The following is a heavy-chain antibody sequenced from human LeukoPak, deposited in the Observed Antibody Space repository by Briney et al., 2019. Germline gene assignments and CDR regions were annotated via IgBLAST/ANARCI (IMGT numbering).Heavy chain of an antibody. CDR2: IIPIFGTA. D-gene: IGHD1-20*01. CDR3: ARDRDNWNWFDP. CDR1: GGTLSSYA. V-gene: IGHV1-69*13. Sequence: GASVKVSCKASGGTLSSYAISWVRQAPGQGLEWMGGIIPIFGTANYAQKFQGRVTITADESTSTAYMELSSLRSEDTAVYYCARDRDNWNWFDPWGQGTLVTVSS. J-gene: IGHJ5*02.